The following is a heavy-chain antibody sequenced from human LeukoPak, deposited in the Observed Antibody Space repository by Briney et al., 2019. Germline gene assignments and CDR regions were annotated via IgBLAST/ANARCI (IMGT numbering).Heavy chain of an antibody. CDR1: GGSVSSGSYY. J-gene: IGHJ3*02. CDR2: IYYGGST. CDR3: ARVGATYDAFDI. V-gene: IGHV4-61*01. D-gene: IGHD1-26*01. Sequence: SETLSGTCTVSGGSVSSGSYYWSWIRQPPGKGLEWIGYIYYGGSTNYNPSLKSRVTISVDTSKNQFSLKLSSVTAADTAVYYCARVGATYDAFDIWGQGTMVTVSS.